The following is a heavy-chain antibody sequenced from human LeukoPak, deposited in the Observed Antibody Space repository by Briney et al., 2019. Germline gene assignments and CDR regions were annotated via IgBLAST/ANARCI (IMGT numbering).Heavy chain of an antibody. CDR1: GGTFSSYA. D-gene: IGHD3-10*01. CDR3: ATLTNARFGSVK. V-gene: IGHV1-69*06. CDR2: IIPIFGTA. J-gene: IGHJ4*02. Sequence: GASVKVSCKASGGTFSSYAISWVRQAPGQGLEWMGGIIPIFGTANYAQKFQGRATITADKSTSTAYMELRSLRSDDTAIYYCATLTNARFGSVKWGQGTLVSVSS.